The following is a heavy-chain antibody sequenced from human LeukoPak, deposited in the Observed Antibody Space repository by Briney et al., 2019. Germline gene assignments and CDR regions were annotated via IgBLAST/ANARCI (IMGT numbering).Heavy chain of an antibody. V-gene: IGHV4-61*02. J-gene: IGHJ4*02. Sequence: PSETLSLTCTVSGDSITSGRYYWSWIRQPAGKGLEWIGRIHASGSTNYNPSLKSRVTMSVDTSKNQYSLKLSSVTAADTAVYYCARMVVSAWYFDYWGQGTLVTVSS. CDR1: GDSITSGRYY. CDR3: ARMVVSAWYFDY. CDR2: IHASGST. D-gene: IGHD2-8*01.